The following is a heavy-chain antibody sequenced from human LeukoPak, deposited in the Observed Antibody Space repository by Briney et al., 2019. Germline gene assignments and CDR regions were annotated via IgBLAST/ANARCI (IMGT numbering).Heavy chain of an antibody. CDR1: GFTFSWYW. CDR3: AKEGEYSRSSYAFDI. V-gene: IGHV3-7*01. Sequence: GGSLRLSCAASGFTFSWYWMSWVRQAPGKGLEWVANIKQEGSEKYYVDSVKGRFTISRDNAKNTLYFQLNSLRVDDTAVYYCAKEGEYSRSSYAFDIWGQGTMVTVSS. CDR2: IKQEGSEK. D-gene: IGHD6-6*01. J-gene: IGHJ3*02.